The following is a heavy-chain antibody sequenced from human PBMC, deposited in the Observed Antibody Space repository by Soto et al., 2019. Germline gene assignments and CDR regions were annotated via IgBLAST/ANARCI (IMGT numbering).Heavy chain of an antibody. CDR3: AGQTTYSSNWYDY. CDR2: IYSRGSA. J-gene: IGHJ5*01. V-gene: IGHV4-4*07. Sequence: SETLSLTCTVSGGSISNYYWTWIRQPAGKGLEWIGRIYSRGSANYNPSLKSRVTMSVDTSKNQSTLKLSSVTSADTALYYCAGQTTYSSNWYDYWGHGTLVTVSS. D-gene: IGHD6-13*01. CDR1: GGSISNYY.